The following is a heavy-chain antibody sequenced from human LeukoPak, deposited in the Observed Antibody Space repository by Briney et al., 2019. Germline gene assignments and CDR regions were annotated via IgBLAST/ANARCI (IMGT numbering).Heavy chain of an antibody. V-gene: IGHV4-39*07. J-gene: IGHJ4*02. CDR2: IYYSGST. D-gene: IGHD6-13*01. Sequence: PSETLSLTCTVSGGSISSSSYYWGWIRQPPGKGLEWIGSIYYSGSTYYNPSLKSRVTISVDTSKNQFSLKLSSVTAADTAVYYCARTWKYSSRGQYVYWGQGTLVTVSS. CDR3: ARTWKYSSRGQYVY. CDR1: GGSISSSSYY.